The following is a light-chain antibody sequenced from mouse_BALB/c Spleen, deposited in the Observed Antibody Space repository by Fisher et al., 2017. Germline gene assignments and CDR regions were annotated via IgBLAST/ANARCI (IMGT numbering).Light chain of an antibody. CDR3: HQRSSYPWT. Sequence: IVLTQSPAIMSASPGERVTMTCSASSSVSSSYLYWYQQKPGSSPKLWIYSTSNLASGVPARFSGSGSGTSYSLTISSMEAEDAATYYCHQRSSYPWTFGGGTKLEIK. V-gene: IGKV4-79*01. J-gene: IGKJ1*01. CDR1: SSVSSSY. CDR2: STS.